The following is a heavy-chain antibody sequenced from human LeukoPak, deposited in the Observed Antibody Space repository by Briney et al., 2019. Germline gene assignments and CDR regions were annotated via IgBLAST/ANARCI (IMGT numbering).Heavy chain of an antibody. V-gene: IGHV4-38-2*02. Sequence: SETLSLTCTVSAYSISSAYYWGWIRQPPGKGLEWIGSISHSGNTYYNPSLMSRVTISIDRSKNQFSLKLSSMTAADTAVYYCARQEVVVITITEGFDYWGQGTLVTVSS. J-gene: IGHJ4*02. CDR2: ISHSGNT. CDR3: ARQEVVVITITEGFDY. CDR1: AYSISSAYY. D-gene: IGHD3-22*01.